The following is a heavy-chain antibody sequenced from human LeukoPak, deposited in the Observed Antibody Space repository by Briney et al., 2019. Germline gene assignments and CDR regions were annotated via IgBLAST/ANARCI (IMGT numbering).Heavy chain of an antibody. CDR2: ISGSGGST. Sequence: PGGSLRLSCAASGFTFSSYAMSWVRQAPGKGLEWVSAISGSGGSTYYADSVKGRFTISRDNSKNTLYLQMNSLRAEDTAVYYCARGGRYYDSSGYYHDAFDIWGQGTMVTVSS. D-gene: IGHD3-22*01. J-gene: IGHJ3*02. CDR3: ARGGRYYDSSGYYHDAFDI. CDR1: GFTFSSYA. V-gene: IGHV3-23*01.